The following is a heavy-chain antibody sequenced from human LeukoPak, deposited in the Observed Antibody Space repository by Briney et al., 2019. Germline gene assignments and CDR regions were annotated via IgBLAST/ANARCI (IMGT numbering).Heavy chain of an antibody. J-gene: IGHJ4*02. Sequence: ESGPALVKPTQTLTLTCTFSGFSLSTSGMCVSLIRQPPGEALGWLARIDWDDDKYYSTSLKTRLTISKDTSKNQVVLTMTNMDPVDTATYYCARISIVAAESFDYWGQGTLVTVSS. V-gene: IGHV2-70*11. D-gene: IGHD6-13*01. CDR2: IDWDDDK. CDR3: ARISIVAAESFDY. CDR1: GFSLSTSGMC.